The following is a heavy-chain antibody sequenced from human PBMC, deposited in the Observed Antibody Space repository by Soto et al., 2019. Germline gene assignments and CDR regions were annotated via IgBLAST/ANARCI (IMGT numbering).Heavy chain of an antibody. Sequence: SLTCTVSGGSISSSSYYWGWIRQPPGKGLEWIGSIYYSGSTYYNPSLKSRVTISVDTSKNQFSLKLSSVTAADTAVYYCARIRGYSYGFDLWGQGTLVTVSS. CDR3: ARIRGYSYGFDL. CDR1: GGSISSSSYY. D-gene: IGHD5-18*01. CDR2: IYYSGST. J-gene: IGHJ5*02. V-gene: IGHV4-39*01.